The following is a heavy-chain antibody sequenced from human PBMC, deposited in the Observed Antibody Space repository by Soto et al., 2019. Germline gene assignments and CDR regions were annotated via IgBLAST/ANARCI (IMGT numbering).Heavy chain of an antibody. J-gene: IGHJ4*01. CDR3: ARDRVPKSSGFFPVDY. Sequence: QIQLVQSGAEVKKPGASVKVSCKASGYTFNIYGINWVRQAPGQGLEWMGWISAFNGKTNYAQNVQGRATMTTDTSTSTAYVELRSLRSDDTAVYYCARDRVPKSSGFFPVDYWGHGTLVTVSS. CDR2: ISAFNGKT. D-gene: IGHD3-22*01. V-gene: IGHV1-18*01. CDR1: GYTFNIYG.